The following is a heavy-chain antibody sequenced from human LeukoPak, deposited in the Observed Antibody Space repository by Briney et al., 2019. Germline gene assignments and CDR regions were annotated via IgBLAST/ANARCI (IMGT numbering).Heavy chain of an antibody. V-gene: IGHV3-49*04. CDR1: GFRFSSYD. J-gene: IGHJ4*02. CDR3: ARGSDSNFGARDGFDY. D-gene: IGHD3-16*01. Sequence: GGSLRLSCVGSGFRFSSYDINWVRQAPGKGLEWVAFIRGKAYGETTDYAASVKGRFSISRDEFDSIAYLQMNSLKTEDTAVYYCARGSDSNFGARDGFDYWGQGTLVTVSS. CDR2: IRGKAYGETT.